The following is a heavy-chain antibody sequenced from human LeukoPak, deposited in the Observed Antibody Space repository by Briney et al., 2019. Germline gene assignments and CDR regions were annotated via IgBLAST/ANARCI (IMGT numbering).Heavy chain of an antibody. Sequence: PGGSLRLSCAASGFTFSSYSMNWVRQAPGKGLEWVSAISGSGGSTYYADSVKGRFTISRDNSKNTLYLQMNSLRAEDTAVYYCAKDGGAIAVAEWFDPWGQGTLVTVSS. D-gene: IGHD6-19*01. CDR1: GFTFSSYS. CDR3: AKDGGAIAVAEWFDP. V-gene: IGHV3-23*01. CDR2: ISGSGGST. J-gene: IGHJ5*02.